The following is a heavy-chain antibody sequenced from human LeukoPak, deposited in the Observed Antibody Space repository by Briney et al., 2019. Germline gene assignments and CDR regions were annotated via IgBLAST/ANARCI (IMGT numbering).Heavy chain of an antibody. CDR3: ARVLQGSGSYDY. CDR1: GFSFSTSD. J-gene: IGHJ4*02. Sequence: GGSLRLSCAASGFSFSTSDMHWVRQSTGKGLEWVSAIGTVGDTYYAASVRGRFTISREDDKSSLYLQMNNLRVGDTAVYYCARVLQGSGSYDYWGQGTLVSVSS. D-gene: IGHD3-10*01. CDR2: IGTVGDT. V-gene: IGHV3-13*04.